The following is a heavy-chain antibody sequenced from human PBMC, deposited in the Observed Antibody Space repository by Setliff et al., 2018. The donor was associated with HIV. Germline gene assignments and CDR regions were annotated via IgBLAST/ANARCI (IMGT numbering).Heavy chain of an antibody. CDR2: IYYIGNT. CDR3: ARVPRITTLRNAFDI. Sequence: KPSETLSLTCTVSGGSISGGGYYWSWIRQHPGKGLDWIGNIYYIGNTDYNPSLKSRVTIPIDTSKNQFSLKLSSVTAADTAIYYCARVPRITTLRNAFDIWGQGTMVTVSS. J-gene: IGHJ3*02. V-gene: IGHV4-31*03. D-gene: IGHD3-3*01. CDR1: GGSISGGGYY.